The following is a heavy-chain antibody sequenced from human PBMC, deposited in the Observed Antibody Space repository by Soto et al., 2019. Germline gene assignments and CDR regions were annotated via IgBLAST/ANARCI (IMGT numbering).Heavy chain of an antibody. Sequence: NPSETLSLTCVVSAGSIISSYWWSWVRQPPGKWLEWIGEIYHSGSTNYNPSLKSRVTISVDKSKNQFSLNLTSVTAAYTALYYCSRAVRSTTTCYGYYYSMDVWGQGSTVTVSS. CDR1: AGSIISSYW. CDR3: SRAVRSTTTCYGYYYSMDV. V-gene: IGHV4-4*02. J-gene: IGHJ6*02. D-gene: IGHD2-2*01. CDR2: IYHSGST.